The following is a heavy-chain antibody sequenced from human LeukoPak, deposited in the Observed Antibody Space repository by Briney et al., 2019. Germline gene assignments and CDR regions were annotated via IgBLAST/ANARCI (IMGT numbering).Heavy chain of an antibody. D-gene: IGHD2-2*01. CDR3: ARGPYCSSTSCLFYYYYGMDV. V-gene: IGHV1-2*02. CDR1: GYTFTSYY. CDR2: INPNSGGT. Sequence: ASVKVSCKASGYTFTSYYMHWVRQAPGQGLEWMGWINPNSGGTNYAQKFQGRVTMTRDTSISTAYMELSRLRSDDTAVYYCARGPYCSSTSCLFYYYYGMDVWGQGTTVTVSS. J-gene: IGHJ6*02.